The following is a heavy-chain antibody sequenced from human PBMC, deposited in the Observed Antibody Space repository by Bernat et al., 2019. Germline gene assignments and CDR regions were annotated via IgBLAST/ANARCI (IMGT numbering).Heavy chain of an antibody. CDR2: IYYSGST. CDR3: ARDSSSSMFSDYYYMDV. V-gene: IGHV4-59*01. D-gene: IGHD6-6*01. J-gene: IGHJ6*03. CDR1: GGSISSYY. Sequence: QVQLQESGPGLVKPSETLSLTCTVSGGSISSYYWSWIRQPPGKGLEWIGYIYYSGSTNYNPSLKSRVTISVDTSKNQFSLKLSSVTAADTAVYYCARDSSSSMFSDYYYMDVWGKGTTVTVSS.